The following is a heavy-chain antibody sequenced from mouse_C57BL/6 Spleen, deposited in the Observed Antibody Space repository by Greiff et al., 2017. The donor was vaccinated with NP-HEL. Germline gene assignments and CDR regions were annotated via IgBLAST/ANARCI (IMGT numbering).Heavy chain of an antibody. CDR1: GFTFTDYY. Sequence: VQLKESGGGLVQPGGSLSLSCAASGFTFTDYYMSWVRQPPGKALEWLGFIRNKANGYTTEYSASVKGRFTISRDNSQSILYLQMNALRAEDSATYYCARYIRGFYAMDYWGQGTSVTVSS. CDR2: IRNKANGYTT. J-gene: IGHJ4*01. V-gene: IGHV7-3*01. D-gene: IGHD1-1*01. CDR3: ARYIRGFYAMDY.